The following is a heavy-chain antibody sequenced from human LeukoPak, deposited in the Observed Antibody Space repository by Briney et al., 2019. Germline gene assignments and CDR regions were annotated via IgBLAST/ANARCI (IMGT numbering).Heavy chain of an antibody. CDR2: IYYSGST. V-gene: IGHV4-31*03. Sequence: PSETLSLTCTVSGGSISSGGYYWSWLRQHPGKGLEWIGYIYYSGSTYYNPSLKSRVTISVDTSKNQFSLKLSSVTAADTAVYYCARESSRALGYYYGSVGIRGQGTLVTVSS. CDR3: ARESSRALGYYYGSVGI. J-gene: IGHJ4*02. CDR1: GGSISSGGYY. D-gene: IGHD3-10*01.